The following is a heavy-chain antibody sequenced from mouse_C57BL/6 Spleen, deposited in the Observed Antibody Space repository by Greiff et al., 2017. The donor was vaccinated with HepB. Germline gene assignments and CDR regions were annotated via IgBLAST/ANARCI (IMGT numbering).Heavy chain of an antibody. J-gene: IGHJ2*01. CDR3: ARGLRLSFDY. CDR2: IYPGDGDT. D-gene: IGHD3-2*02. CDR1: GYAFSSSW. Sequence: QVQLQQSGPELVKPGASVKISCKASGYAFSSSWMNWVKQRPGKGLEWIGRIYPGDGDTNYNGKFKGKATLTADKSSSTAYMQRSSLTSEDSAVYCCARGLRLSFDYWGQGTTLTVSS. V-gene: IGHV1-82*01.